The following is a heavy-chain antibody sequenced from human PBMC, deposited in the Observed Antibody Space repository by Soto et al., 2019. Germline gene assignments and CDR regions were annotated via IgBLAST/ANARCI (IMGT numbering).Heavy chain of an antibody. CDR2: VSWNSGIV. Sequence: ESGGGVVQPGRSLRLSCAASGFTFDDYAMHWVRQAPGKGLEWVSGVSWNSGIVGYADSVKGRFTISRDNAENSLFRQMSSLRAEGTALYYCARGSSSFMAATGTCFFDYWGRGTLVTVSS. D-gene: IGHD6-25*01. CDR3: ARGSSSFMAATGTCFFDY. J-gene: IGHJ4*02. CDR1: GFTFDDYA. V-gene: IGHV3-9*01.